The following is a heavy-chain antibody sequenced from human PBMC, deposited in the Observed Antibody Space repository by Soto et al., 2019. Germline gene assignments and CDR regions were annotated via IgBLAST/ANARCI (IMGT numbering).Heavy chain of an antibody. CDR1: GGVISTYY. V-gene: IGHV4-59*01. J-gene: IGHJ4*02. CDR2: IYYSGST. D-gene: IGHD7-27*01. Sequence: QVQLQESGPGLVKPSETLSLTCTVSGGVISTYYWSWIRQPPGKGLEWIGYIYYSGSTNYNPSLKSRVTISVDTSKNQFSLKLSSVTAADTAVYYCARGGDGDDYWAYWGQGTLVTVSS. CDR3: ARGGDGDDYWAY.